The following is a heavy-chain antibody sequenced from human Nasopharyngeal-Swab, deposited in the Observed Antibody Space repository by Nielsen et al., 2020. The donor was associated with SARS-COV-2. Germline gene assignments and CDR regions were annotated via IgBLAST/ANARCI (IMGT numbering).Heavy chain of an antibody. V-gene: IGHV4-39*01. D-gene: IGHD3-22*01. Sequence: SETLSLTCAVSGGSISSSSYYWGWIRQPPGKGLEWIGSIYYSGSTYYNPSLKSRVTISVDTSKNQFSLKLSSVTAADTAVYYCARGAGDSSGYYFIGHYYYHGMDVWGQGTTVTVSS. CDR1: GGSISSSSYY. CDR3: ARGAGDSSGYYFIGHYYYHGMDV. CDR2: IYYSGST. J-gene: IGHJ6*02.